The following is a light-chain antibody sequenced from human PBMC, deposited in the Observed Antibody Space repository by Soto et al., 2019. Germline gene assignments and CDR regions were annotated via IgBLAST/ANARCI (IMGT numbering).Light chain of an antibody. CDR1: QSVSSSY. CDR3: QQDGSSPPGYT. J-gene: IGKJ2*01. CDR2: GAS. Sequence: EIVLTQSPGTLSLSPGERATLSCRASQSVSSSYLAWYQQKPGKAPRLLIYGASSRATGIPDRFSGSGSGTYFTLTISRLEPEDFSVYYCQQDGSSPPGYTFGQGTKLEIK. V-gene: IGKV3-20*01.